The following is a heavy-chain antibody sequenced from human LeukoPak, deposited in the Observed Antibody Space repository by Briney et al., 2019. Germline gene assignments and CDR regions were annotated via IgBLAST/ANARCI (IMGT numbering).Heavy chain of an antibody. Sequence: GGSLRLSCAASGFTFSSYSMNWVRQAPGKGLEWVSSISSSSSYIYYADSVKGRFTSSRDNAKNSLYLQMNSLRAEDTVVYYCARDVGTMGFDYWGQGTLVTVSS. D-gene: IGHD5-12*01. CDR1: GFTFSSYS. CDR3: ARDVGTMGFDY. CDR2: ISSSSSYI. V-gene: IGHV3-21*01. J-gene: IGHJ4*02.